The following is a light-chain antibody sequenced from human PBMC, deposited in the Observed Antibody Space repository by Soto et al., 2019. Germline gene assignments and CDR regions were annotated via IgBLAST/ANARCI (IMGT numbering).Light chain of an antibody. CDR2: GAS. Sequence: DIQMTQSPSSVSAYVGDRVTITCRASQGITTYLAWYQQKPGSAPNLLIYGASSLQSGVPSRFSGSGSGTDFTLTISSLQPGDSATYYCQQANSPPLTFGGGTKVEIK. J-gene: IGKJ4*01. V-gene: IGKV1D-12*01. CDR1: QGITTY. CDR3: QQANSPPLT.